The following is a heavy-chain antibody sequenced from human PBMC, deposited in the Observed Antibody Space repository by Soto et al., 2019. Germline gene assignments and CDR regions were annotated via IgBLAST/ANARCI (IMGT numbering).Heavy chain of an antibody. D-gene: IGHD3-16*01. Sequence: ESGGGVVQPGRSLRLSCAASGFTFSSYGMHWVRQAPGKGLEWVAVIWYDGSNKYYADSVKGRFTISRDNSKNTLYLQMNSLRAEDTAVYYCAREKNRYYDYVWGSYVRSPFDYWGQGTLVTVSS. V-gene: IGHV3-33*01. CDR3: AREKNRYYDYVWGSYVRSPFDY. CDR2: IWYDGSNK. CDR1: GFTFSSYG. J-gene: IGHJ4*02.